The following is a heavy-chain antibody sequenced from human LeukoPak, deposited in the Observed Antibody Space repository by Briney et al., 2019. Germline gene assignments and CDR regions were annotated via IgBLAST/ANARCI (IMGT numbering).Heavy chain of an antibody. Sequence: TSETLSLTCTVSGGSISSYYWSWIRQPPGKGLEWIGYIYYSGSTNYNPSLKSRVTISVDTSKNQFSLKLSSVTAADTAVYYCARLDFWSGHKFDPWGQGTLVTVSS. CDR3: ARLDFWSGHKFDP. CDR2: IYYSGST. CDR1: GGSISSYY. D-gene: IGHD3-3*01. V-gene: IGHV4-59*08. J-gene: IGHJ5*02.